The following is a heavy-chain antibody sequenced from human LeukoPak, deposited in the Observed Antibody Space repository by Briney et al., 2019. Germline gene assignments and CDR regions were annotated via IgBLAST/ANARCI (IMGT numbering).Heavy chain of an antibody. CDR3: ARKWELLDYYYGMDV. J-gene: IGHJ6*02. V-gene: IGHV3-30-3*01. D-gene: IGHD1-26*01. CDR2: ISYDGSNK. CDR1: GFTFSSYA. Sequence: PGGSLRLSCAASGFTFSSYAMHWVRQAPGEGLEWVAVISYDGSNKYYADSVKGRFTISRDNSKNTLYLQMNSLRAEDTAVYYCARKWELLDYYYGMDVWGQGTTVTVSS.